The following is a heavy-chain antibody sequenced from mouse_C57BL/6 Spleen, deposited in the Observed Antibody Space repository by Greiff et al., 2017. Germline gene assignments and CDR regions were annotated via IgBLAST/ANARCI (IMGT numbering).Heavy chain of an antibody. CDR3: ARGGENYDSSFAY. D-gene: IGHD2-4*01. Sequence: QVQLQQPGAELVKPGASVKLSCKASGYTFTSYWMHWVQQRPGQGLEWIGMIHPNSGSTNYNEKFKSKATLTVDKSSSTAYMQLSSLTSEDAAVDYCARGGENYDSSFAYWGQGTLVTVSA. J-gene: IGHJ3*01. CDR1: GYTFTSYW. CDR2: IHPNSGST. V-gene: IGHV1-64*01.